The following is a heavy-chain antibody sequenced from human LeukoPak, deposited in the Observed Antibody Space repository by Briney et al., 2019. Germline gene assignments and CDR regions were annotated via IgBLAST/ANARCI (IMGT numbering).Heavy chain of an antibody. V-gene: IGHV3-23*01. Sequence: RGSLRLSCAASGFTLTNHAITRVPQAPGKGLEGVSTISSSGANTYYADPVRGRFTISRDNSKNTLYLQMNSLTAQDPPEYYFAPGGTRQQLDNCGEGTLVTVS. CDR2: ISSSGANT. CDR3: APGGTRQQLDN. D-gene: IGHD6-13*01. CDR1: GFTLTNHA. J-gene: IGHJ4*02.